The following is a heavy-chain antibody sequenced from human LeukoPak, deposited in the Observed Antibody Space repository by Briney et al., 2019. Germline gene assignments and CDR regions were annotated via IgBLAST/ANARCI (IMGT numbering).Heavy chain of an antibody. CDR2: IKQGGSEK. CDR3: ARDKGSSWYNYYYYYMDV. D-gene: IGHD6-13*01. J-gene: IGHJ6*03. CDR1: GFTFSSYW. Sequence: GGSLRLSCAASGFTFSSYWMSWVRQAPGKGLEWVANIKQGGSEKYYVDSVKGRFTISRDNAKNSLYLQMNSLRAEDTAVYYCARDKGSSWYNYYYYYMDVWGKGTTVTVSS. V-gene: IGHV3-7*01.